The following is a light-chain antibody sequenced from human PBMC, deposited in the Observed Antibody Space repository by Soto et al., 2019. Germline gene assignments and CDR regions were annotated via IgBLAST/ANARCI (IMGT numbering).Light chain of an antibody. CDR3: QQYNSWPQT. CDR1: RSISSN. V-gene: IGKV3-15*01. CDR2: GAS. Sequence: EIVMTQSPATLSVSPGGRATLSCRASRSISSNLAWFQQKPGQAPRLLISGASTRATGTPARFSGSGSGTEFTLTISSLQSEDFAVYYCQQYNSWPQTFGLGTKVDTK. J-gene: IGKJ1*01.